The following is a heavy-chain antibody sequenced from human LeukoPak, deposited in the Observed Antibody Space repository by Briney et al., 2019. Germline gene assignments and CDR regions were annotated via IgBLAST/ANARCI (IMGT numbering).Heavy chain of an antibody. CDR3: ARMVRGVRALLGLYYFDY. D-gene: IGHD3-10*01. J-gene: IGHJ4*02. CDR2: MNPNSGNT. CDR1: VYTFTSYD. Sequence: GASVKVSCKASVYTFTSYDINWVRQATGQGLEWMGWMNPNSGNTGYAQKFQGRVTMTRNTSISTAYMELSSLRSEDTAVYYCARMVRGVRALLGLYYFDYWGQGTLVTVSS. V-gene: IGHV1-8*01.